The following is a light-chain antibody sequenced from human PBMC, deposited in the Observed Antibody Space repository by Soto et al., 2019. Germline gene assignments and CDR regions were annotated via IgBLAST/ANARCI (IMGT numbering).Light chain of an antibody. CDR2: GAS. Sequence: EIVWTQSPGTLSLSPGERATLSCRASQSVSSSYLAWYQQKPGQAPRLLIYGASSRATGIRDRFSGSGSGTDFTLTISSLEPEDFAVYYCQQYGSSPVTFRQGTKVEI. CDR3: QQYGSSPVT. CDR1: QSVSSSY. J-gene: IGKJ1*01. V-gene: IGKV3-20*01.